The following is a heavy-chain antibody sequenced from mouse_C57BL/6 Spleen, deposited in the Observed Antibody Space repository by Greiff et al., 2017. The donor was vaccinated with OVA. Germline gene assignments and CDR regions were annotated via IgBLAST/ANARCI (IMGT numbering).Heavy chain of an antibody. J-gene: IGHJ2*01. CDR2: ITYDGSN. Sequence: EVQLQESGPGLVKPSPSLSLTCSVTGYSITSGYYWNWIRQFPGNQLEWMGYITYDGSNNYNPSLKNPISFTRYTSTNPFFLQLHSLTTEDKATHTCATYYDDSSAYYVDSWGQGTTLTVSA. D-gene: IGHD1-1*01. CDR1: GYSITSGYY. V-gene: IGHV3-6*01. CDR3: ATYYDDSSAYYVDS.